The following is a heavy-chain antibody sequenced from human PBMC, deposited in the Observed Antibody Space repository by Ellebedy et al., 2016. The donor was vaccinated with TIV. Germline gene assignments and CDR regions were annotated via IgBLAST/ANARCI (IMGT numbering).Heavy chain of an antibody. J-gene: IGHJ4*02. Sequence: GESLKISXAASGFTFSSYGMHWVRQAPGKGLEWVAVISYDGSNKYYADSVKGRFTISRDNSKNTLYLQMNSLRAEDTAVYYCAKDSSGWYMYYWGQGTLVTVSS. CDR1: GFTFSSYG. CDR2: ISYDGSNK. V-gene: IGHV3-30*18. D-gene: IGHD6-19*01. CDR3: AKDSSGWYMYY.